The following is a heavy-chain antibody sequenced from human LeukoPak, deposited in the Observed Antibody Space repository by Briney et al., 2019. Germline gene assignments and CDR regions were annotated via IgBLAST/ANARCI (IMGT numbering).Heavy chain of an antibody. J-gene: IGHJ6*04. CDR3: AERGSTMIGGV. CDR1: GFTFSSYE. Sequence: GGSLTLSCAASGFTFSSYEMNWLGQAPGKGLEGVAYISSSGSTIYYADSVKGRFTISRDNAKNSLYLQMNSLRAEDTAVYYCAERGSTMIGGVWGKGTTVTISS. V-gene: IGHV3-48*03. CDR2: ISSSGSTI. D-gene: IGHD3-10*02.